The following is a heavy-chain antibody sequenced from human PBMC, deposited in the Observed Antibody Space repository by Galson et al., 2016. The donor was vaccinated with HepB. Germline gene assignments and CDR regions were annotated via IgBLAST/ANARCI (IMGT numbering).Heavy chain of an antibody. CDR3: ARDWGNSVVNHMDV. D-gene: IGHD4-23*01. CDR2: INHSGST. J-gene: IGHJ6*03. V-gene: IGHV4-34*01. Sequence: SETLSLTCAVYGGSFSGYYWSWIRQPPGKGLEWIGEINHSGSTNYNPSLKSRATISVDTSKNQFSLKLSSVTTADTAVYYCARDWGNSVVNHMDVWGKGTTVLVSS. CDR1: GGSFSGYY.